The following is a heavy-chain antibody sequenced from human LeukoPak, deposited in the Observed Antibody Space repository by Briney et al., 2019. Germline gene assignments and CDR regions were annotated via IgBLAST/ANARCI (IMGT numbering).Heavy chain of an antibody. V-gene: IGHV4-38-2*01. CDR1: GYSISSGYY. CDR3: ARQYDP. CDR2: IYHSGST. J-gene: IGHJ5*02. Sequence: SETLSLTCAVSGYSISSGYYWGWIRQPPGKGLEWIGSIYHSGSTYYNPSLKSRVTISVDTSKNQFSLKLSSVTAADTAVYYCARQYDPWGQGTLVTVYS. D-gene: IGHD4-11*01.